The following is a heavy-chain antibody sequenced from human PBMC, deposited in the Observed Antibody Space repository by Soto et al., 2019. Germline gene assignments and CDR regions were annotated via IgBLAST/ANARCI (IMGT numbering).Heavy chain of an antibody. CDR1: GFTFSSYW. V-gene: IGHV3-74*01. J-gene: IGHJ4*02. CDR3: ARGGFSGSGSFIQGDY. D-gene: IGHD3-10*01. Sequence: PGGSLRLSCAASGFTFSSYWMHWVRQAPGKGLVWVSRIKSDGSNINYADSVKGRFTISRDNAKNTLYLQMNSLRAEDTAIYYCARGGFSGSGSFIQGDYWGQGTLVTVSS. CDR2: IKSDGSNI.